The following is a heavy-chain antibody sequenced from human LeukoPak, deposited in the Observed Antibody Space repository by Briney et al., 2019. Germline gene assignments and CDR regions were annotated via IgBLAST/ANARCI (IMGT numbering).Heavy chain of an antibody. CDR2: IKEDGSEK. CDR3: ARDRTYYYDSSGYYEDY. J-gene: IGHJ4*02. Sequence: GGSLRLSCAASAFTFSNYWMSWVRQAPGKGLEWVANIKEDGSEKYYVDSVEGRFTISRDNAKNSLYLQMNSLRVEDTAVYYCARDRTYYYDSSGYYEDYWGQGTLVTVSS. V-gene: IGHV3-7*01. D-gene: IGHD3-22*01. CDR1: AFTFSNYW.